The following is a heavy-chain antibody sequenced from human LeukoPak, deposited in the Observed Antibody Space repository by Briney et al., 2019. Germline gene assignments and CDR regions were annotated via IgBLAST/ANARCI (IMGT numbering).Heavy chain of an antibody. J-gene: IGHJ4*02. D-gene: IGHD3-10*01. CDR1: GFTFSDYY. CDR3: ARGSRVRFGELLFDY. Sequence: PGGSLRLSCAASGFTFSDYYMSWIRQAPGKGLEWVSYISSSSSYTNYADSVKGRFTISRDNAKNSLYLQMNSLRAEDTAVYYCARGSRVRFGELLFDYWGQGTLVTVSS. V-gene: IGHV3-11*06. CDR2: ISSSSSYT.